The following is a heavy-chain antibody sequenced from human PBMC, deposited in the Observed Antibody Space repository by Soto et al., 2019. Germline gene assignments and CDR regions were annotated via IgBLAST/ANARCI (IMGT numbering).Heavy chain of an antibody. CDR3: AMWVERNPILFQF. V-gene: IGHV3-23*01. D-gene: IGHD2-21*01. CDR2: ISGSGTTT. CDR1: GFTFGNFA. Sequence: GGSLRHRCGAFGFTFGNFALSWVRQAPGKGLEWVSTISGSGTTTYYPDSVKGRFTISRDNPRDTLYLQMNSLRAEDTALYLCAMWVERNPILFQFWGQGTQVTVSS. J-gene: IGHJ1*01.